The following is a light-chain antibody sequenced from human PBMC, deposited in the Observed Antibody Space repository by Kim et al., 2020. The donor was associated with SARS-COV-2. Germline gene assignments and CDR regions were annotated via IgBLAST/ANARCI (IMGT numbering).Light chain of an antibody. CDR3: QQYGSSPWT. J-gene: IGKJ1*01. CDR2: GAS. Sequence: AQGKRATLSCRASQSVSSSYLAWYQQKPGQAPRLLIYGASSRATGIPDRFSGSGSGTDFTLTISRLEPEDFAVYYCQQYGSSPWTFGQGTKVDIK. V-gene: IGKV3-20*01. CDR1: QSVSSSY.